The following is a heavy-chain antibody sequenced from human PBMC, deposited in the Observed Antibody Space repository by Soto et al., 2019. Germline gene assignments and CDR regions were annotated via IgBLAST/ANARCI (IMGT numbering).Heavy chain of an antibody. D-gene: IGHD6-19*01. V-gene: IGHV4-4*02. J-gene: IGHJ4*02. Sequence: QVQLQQSGPGLVKPSGTLSLTCAVSGDSISTNKWWSWVRQPPGKGLEWIGEVYHNGLTNYNASLKSRVNMSVDTSKNQCSLKLTSVTAADTAIYYCARDVAVPGESDRFDYWGQGTLVTVSS. CDR3: ARDVAVPGESDRFDY. CDR1: GDSISTNKW. CDR2: VYHNGLT.